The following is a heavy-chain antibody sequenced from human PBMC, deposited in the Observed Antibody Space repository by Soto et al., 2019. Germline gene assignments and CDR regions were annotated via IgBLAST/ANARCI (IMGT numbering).Heavy chain of an antibody. J-gene: IGHJ6*02. CDR2: IIPIFGTA. V-gene: IGHV1-69*13. D-gene: IGHD2-2*01. CDR3: ARVVVVPAASYYYGMDV. Sequence: VASVKVSCKASGGTFSSYAISWVRQAPGQGLEWMGGIIPIFGTANYAQKFQGRVTITADESTSTAYMELSSLRSEDTAVYYCARVVVVPAASYYYGMDVWGQGTTVTVSS. CDR1: GGTFSSYA.